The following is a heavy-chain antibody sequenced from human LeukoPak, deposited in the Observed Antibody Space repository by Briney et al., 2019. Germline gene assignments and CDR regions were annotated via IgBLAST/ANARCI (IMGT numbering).Heavy chain of an antibody. CDR3: ARAGYCGDGGCRGGSAFDV. CDR1: GYTFTSYG. J-gene: IGHJ3*01. CDR2: ISAYNGDT. D-gene: IGHD2-15*01. Sequence: GASVKVSCKASGYTFTSYGISWVRQAPGQGLECIGLISAYNGDTRYAQILQGRFTVTTDTSTSTAYMELRSLTSDDTAVYYCARAGYCGDGGCRGGSAFDVWGQGTMVSASS. V-gene: IGHV1-18*01.